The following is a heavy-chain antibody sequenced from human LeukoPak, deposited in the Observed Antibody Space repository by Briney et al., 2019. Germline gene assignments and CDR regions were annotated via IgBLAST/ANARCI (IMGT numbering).Heavy chain of an antibody. D-gene: IGHD3-16*01. V-gene: IGHV4-34*01. CDR3: ARQAGWRRSPYYYYMDV. CDR2: INHSGST. CDR1: GGSLSGYY. J-gene: IGHJ6*03. Sequence: SETLSLTCAVYGGSLSGYYWSWIRQPPGKGLEWIGEINHSGSTNYNPSLKSRVTISVDTSKNQFSLKLSSVTAADTAVYYCARQAGWRRSPYYYYMDVWGKGTTVTISS.